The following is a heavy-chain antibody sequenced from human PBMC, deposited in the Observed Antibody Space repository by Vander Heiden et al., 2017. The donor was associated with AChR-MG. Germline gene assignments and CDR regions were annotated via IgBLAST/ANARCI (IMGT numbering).Heavy chain of an antibody. CDR2: ISYDGSNK. V-gene: IGHV3-30*18. D-gene: IGHD3-22*01. CDR1: GFPFSRYG. CDR3: AKDGNNVYYYDSSGYYYVDY. Sequence: QVQLVESGGGVVQPGRSLRLSCAASGFPFSRYGMHGVRQAPGKGLEWVAVISYDGSNKYYADSVKGRFTISRDNSKNTLYLQMNSLRAEDTAVYYCAKDGNNVYYYDSSGYYYVDYWGQGTLVTVSS. J-gene: IGHJ4*02.